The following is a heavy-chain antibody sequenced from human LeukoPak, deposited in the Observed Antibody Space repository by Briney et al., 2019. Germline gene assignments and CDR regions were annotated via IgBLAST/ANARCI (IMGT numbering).Heavy chain of an antibody. D-gene: IGHD4-23*01. Sequence: SETLSLTCTVSGGSISSYYWSWIRQPPGKGLEWIGYIYYSGSTNYNPSLKSRVTISVDTSKNQFSLKLSYVTAADTAVYYCASGLTAVVTPAFDIWGQGTMVTVSS. CDR2: IYYSGST. CDR3: ASGLTAVVTPAFDI. V-gene: IGHV4-59*01. J-gene: IGHJ3*02. CDR1: GGSISSYY.